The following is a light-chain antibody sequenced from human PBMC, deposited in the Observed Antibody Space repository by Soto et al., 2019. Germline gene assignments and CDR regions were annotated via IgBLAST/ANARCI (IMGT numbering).Light chain of an antibody. J-gene: IGKJ3*01. Sequence: DIQMTQSPSTLSGSVGDRVTITCRASQTISSWLAWYQQKPGKAPKLLIYAASTLQSGVPSRFSGSGSGTDFTLTISCLQSEDFATYYCQQYYSYPVTFGPGTKVDIK. V-gene: IGKV1-5*01. CDR2: AAS. CDR1: QTISSW. CDR3: QQYYSYPVT.